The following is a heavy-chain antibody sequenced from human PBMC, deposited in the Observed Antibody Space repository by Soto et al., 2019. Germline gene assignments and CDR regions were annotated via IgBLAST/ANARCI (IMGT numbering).Heavy chain of an antibody. Sequence: QVPLVESGGGVVQPGRSLRLSCAASGFSFSISPMHWVRQAPGKGPEWVAPISYDGTNKFYADSVKGRFTISRDNSKSTLYLQVDSLRPEDAAVYYCARDPKTSGGQHWAFNYFDSWGQGTLVTVSS. CDR3: ARDPKTSGGQHWAFNYFDS. J-gene: IGHJ4*02. D-gene: IGHD7-27*01. CDR1: GFSFSISP. V-gene: IGHV3-30-3*01. CDR2: ISYDGTNK.